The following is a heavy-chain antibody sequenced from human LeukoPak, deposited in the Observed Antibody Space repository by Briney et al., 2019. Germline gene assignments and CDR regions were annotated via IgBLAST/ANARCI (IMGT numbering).Heavy chain of an antibody. CDR3: ARGASNRFDY. CDR1: GFAFSNYW. D-gene: IGHD1-14*01. V-gene: IGHV3-74*01. J-gene: IGHJ4*02. CDR2: IYTDGSST. Sequence: PGGSLRLSCAAPGFAFSNYWMHWVRQAPGKGLVWVSRIYTDGSSTNYADSVKGRFTISRDNAKNTLFLQMNSLRAEDTAVYYCARGASNRFDYWGQGTLVTVSS.